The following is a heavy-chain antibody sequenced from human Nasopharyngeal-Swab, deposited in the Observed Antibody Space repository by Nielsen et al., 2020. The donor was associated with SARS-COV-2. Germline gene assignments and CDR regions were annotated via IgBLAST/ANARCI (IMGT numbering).Heavy chain of an antibody. Sequence: GESLKISCAASGFTLSNYWTHWFRQAPGKGLAWVALINSDGSTTSYADSVKGRFTISRDDGKNTLYLEMNSLRAEDTAIYYCAKMYYYDSSGYSFDYWGQGTLVTVSS. CDR1: GFTLSNYW. V-gene: IGHV3-74*01. CDR2: INSDGSTT. CDR3: AKMYYYDSSGYSFDY. D-gene: IGHD3-22*01. J-gene: IGHJ4*02.